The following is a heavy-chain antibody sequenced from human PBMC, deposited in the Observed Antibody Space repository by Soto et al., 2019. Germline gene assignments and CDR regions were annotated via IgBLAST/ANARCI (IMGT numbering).Heavy chain of an antibody. CDR3: ARALFPDVDIYAMDV. J-gene: IGHJ6*02. Sequence: QPGGSLRLSCAASGFTFSDRAMHWVRQAPGKGREWLAIIWSDGSEKFYAGSVKGRFTISRDNSKNTVYLQMNTLSAEDTAMYYCARALFPDVDIYAMDVWGQGTAVTVSS. D-gene: IGHD2-2*03. CDR1: GFTFSDRA. CDR2: IWSDGSEK. V-gene: IGHV3-33*01.